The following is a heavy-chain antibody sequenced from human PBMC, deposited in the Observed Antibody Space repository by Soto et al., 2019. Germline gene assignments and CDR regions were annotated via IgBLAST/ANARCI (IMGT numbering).Heavy chain of an antibody. V-gene: IGHV3-23*01. Sequence: GGSLRLSCAASVFTFSSYAMIWVRQAPGKGLEWVSAISGSGGSTYYADSVKGRFTISRDNSTNTLYLQMNSLRAEDTAVYYCAKSTYSSSWYSYYSYGMDVWGQGTTVTVSS. CDR1: VFTFSSYA. J-gene: IGHJ6*02. D-gene: IGHD6-13*01. CDR2: ISGSGGST. CDR3: AKSTYSSSWYSYYSYGMDV.